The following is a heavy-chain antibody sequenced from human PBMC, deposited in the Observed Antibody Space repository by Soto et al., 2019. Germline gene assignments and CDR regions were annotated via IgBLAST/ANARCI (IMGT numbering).Heavy chain of an antibody. CDR3: ARAGDYYDSSGYGPLKYYFDY. CDR2: IYYSGST. CDR1: GGSISSYY. V-gene: IGHV4-59*01. J-gene: IGHJ4*02. D-gene: IGHD3-22*01. Sequence: PSETLSLTCTVSGGSISSYYWSWIRQPPGKGLEWIGYIYYSGSTNYNPSLKSRVTISVDTSKNQFSLKLSSVTAADTAVYYCARAGDYYDSSGYGPLKYYFDYWGQGTLVTVSS.